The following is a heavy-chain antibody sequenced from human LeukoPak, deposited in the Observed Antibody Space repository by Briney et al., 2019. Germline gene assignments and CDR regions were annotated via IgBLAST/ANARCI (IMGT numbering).Heavy chain of an antibody. J-gene: IGHJ6*04. D-gene: IGHD3-10*02. CDR3: AELGITMIGGV. V-gene: IGHV3-23*01. Sequence: GGSLRLSCAASGFTFSSYGMSWVRQAPGKGLEWVSAISGSGGSTYYADSVKDRFTISRDNAKNSLYLRMNSLRAEDTAVYYCAELGITMIGGVWGKGTTVTISS. CDR2: ISGSGGST. CDR1: GFTFSSYG.